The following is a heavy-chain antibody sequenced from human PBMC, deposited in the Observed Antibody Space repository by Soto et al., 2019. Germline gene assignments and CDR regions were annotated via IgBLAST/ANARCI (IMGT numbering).Heavy chain of an antibody. CDR2: IYYSGST. D-gene: IGHD3-16*02. J-gene: IGHJ4*02. CDR3: ARGYDYVWGSYRPSFDY. Sequence: PSETLSLTCTVSGGSISSYYWSWIRQPPGKGLEWIGYIYYSGSTNYNPSLKSRVTISVDTSKNQFSLKLSSVTAADTAVYYCARGYDYVWGSYRPSFDYWGQGTLVTVS. V-gene: IGHV4-59*01. CDR1: GGSISSYY.